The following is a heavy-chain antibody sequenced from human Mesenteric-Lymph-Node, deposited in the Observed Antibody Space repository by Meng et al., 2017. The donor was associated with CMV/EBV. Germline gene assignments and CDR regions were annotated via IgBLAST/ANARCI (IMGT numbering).Heavy chain of an antibody. V-gene: IGHV1-69*10. CDR1: GGTFSSYG. Sequence: SVKDSCKASGGTFSSYGISWVRQAPGQGLEWMGGIIPILGIANYAQKFQGRVTITADKSTSTAYMELSSLRSEDTAVYYCARSIAARPGRLGKYGMDVWGQGTTVTVSS. CDR3: ARSIAARPGRLGKYGMDV. CDR2: IIPILGIA. D-gene: IGHD6-6*01. J-gene: IGHJ6*02.